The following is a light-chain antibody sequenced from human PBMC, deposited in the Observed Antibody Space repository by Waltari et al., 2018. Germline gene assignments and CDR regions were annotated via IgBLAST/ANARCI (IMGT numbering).Light chain of an antibody. Sequence: EIVLTQSPATLSLSPGERATLSCRASQSVSSYLAWYQQKPGQAPRLLIYDASNRATGIPARFSGSGSGPDFTPTISSLEPEDFAVYYCQQRSNWPPITFGQGTRLEIK. CDR1: QSVSSY. J-gene: IGKJ5*01. CDR2: DAS. V-gene: IGKV3-11*01. CDR3: QQRSNWPPIT.